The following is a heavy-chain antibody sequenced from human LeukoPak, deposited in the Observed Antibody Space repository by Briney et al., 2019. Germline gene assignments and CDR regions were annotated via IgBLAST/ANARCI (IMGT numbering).Heavy chain of an antibody. Sequence: SETLSLTCTVSGGSISSYYWSWIRQPPGKGLEWIGYIHYSGSTNNNPSLKSRVTISLDTSKNQLSLKLSSVTAADTAVYYCARETVGSTGAFDPWGQGTLVTISS. CDR3: ARETVGSTGAFDP. D-gene: IGHD4-23*01. V-gene: IGHV4-59*01. J-gene: IGHJ5*02. CDR1: GGSISSYY. CDR2: IHYSGST.